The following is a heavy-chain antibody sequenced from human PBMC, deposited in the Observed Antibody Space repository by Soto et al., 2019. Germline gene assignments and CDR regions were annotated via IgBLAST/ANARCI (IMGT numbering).Heavy chain of an antibody. Sequence: QVQLVESGGGVVQPGRSLRLSCAASGFTFSSYGMHWVRQAPGKGLEWVAVIWYDGSNKYYADSVKGRFTISRDNSKNTLYLQMNSLRAEDTAVYYCARGGVGMDVWGQGTTVTVSS. CDR3: ARGGVGMDV. CDR2: IWYDGSNK. V-gene: IGHV3-33*01. J-gene: IGHJ6*02. CDR1: GFTFSSYG.